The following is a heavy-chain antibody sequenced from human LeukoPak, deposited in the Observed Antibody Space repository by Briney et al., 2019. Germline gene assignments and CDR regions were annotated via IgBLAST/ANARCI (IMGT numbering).Heavy chain of an antibody. CDR2: ISTSGDNT. CDR1: GGSISSSN. CDR3: ARKVYHRFDY. Sequence: PSETLSLTCAVSGGSISSSNWWSWVRQAPGKGLEWVSAISTSGDNTYYADSVRGRFTISRDNSKNTLYLQMNSLRADDTAVYYCARKVYHRFDYWGQGTLVTVSS. V-gene: IGHV3-23*01. J-gene: IGHJ4*02. D-gene: IGHD2-2*01.